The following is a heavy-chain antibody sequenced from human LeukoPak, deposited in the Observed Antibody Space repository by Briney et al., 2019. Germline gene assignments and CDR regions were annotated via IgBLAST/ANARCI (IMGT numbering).Heavy chain of an antibody. V-gene: IGHV4-34*01. J-gene: IGHJ4*02. CDR1: GGSFSGYY. CDR2: INHSGST. D-gene: IGHD2-2*02. CDR3: ARSLTAWYQLLYDY. Sequence: SETLSLTCAVYGGSFSGYYWSWIRQPPGKGLEWIGEINHSGSTNYNPSLKSRVTISVDTSKNQFSLKLSSVTAADTAVYYCARSLTAWYQLLYDYWGQGTLVTVSS.